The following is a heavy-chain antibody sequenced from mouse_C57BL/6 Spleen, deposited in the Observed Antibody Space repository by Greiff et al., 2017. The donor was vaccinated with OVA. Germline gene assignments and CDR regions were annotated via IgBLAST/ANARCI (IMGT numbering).Heavy chain of an antibody. D-gene: IGHD2-1*01. CDR1: GYTFTSYW. CDR2: IYPGSGST. V-gene: IGHV1-55*01. Sequence: QVQLQQPGAELVKPGASVKMSCKASGYTFTSYWITWVKQRPGQGLEWIGGIYPGSGSTNYNEKFKSKATLTVDTSSSTAYMQLSSLTSEDSAVYYCARFSYGNGREWYFDVWGTGTTLTVSS. CDR3: ARFSYGNGREWYFDV. J-gene: IGHJ1*03.